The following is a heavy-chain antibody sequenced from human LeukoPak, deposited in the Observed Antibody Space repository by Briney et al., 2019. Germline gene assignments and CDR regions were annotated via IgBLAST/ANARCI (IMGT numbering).Heavy chain of an antibody. CDR2: INPNSGGT. J-gene: IGHJ4*02. Sequence: ASVKVSCKASGYTFTGYYMHWVRQAPGQGLEWMGWINPNSGGTNYAQKSQGRVTMTRDTSISTAYMELSRLRSDDTAVYYCARGGEQWLAARYYFDYWGQGTLVTVSS. D-gene: IGHD6-19*01. CDR1: GYTFTGYY. CDR3: ARGGEQWLAARYYFDY. V-gene: IGHV1-2*02.